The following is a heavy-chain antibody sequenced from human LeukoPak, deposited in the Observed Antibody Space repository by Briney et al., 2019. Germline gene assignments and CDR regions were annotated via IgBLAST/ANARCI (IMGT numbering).Heavy chain of an antibody. V-gene: IGHV3-48*01. D-gene: IGHD6-13*01. CDR3: ARVIPPYSSSWSLLFDY. Sequence: GGSLRLSCATSGFTFSSYTMNWVRQAPGKGLEWVSYINPSSDAINYADSVKGRFTISRDNDKNSLYLQMSSLRAEDTAVYYCARVIPPYSSSWSLLFDYWGQGALVTVSS. CDR1: GFTFSSYT. CDR2: INPSSDAI. J-gene: IGHJ4*02.